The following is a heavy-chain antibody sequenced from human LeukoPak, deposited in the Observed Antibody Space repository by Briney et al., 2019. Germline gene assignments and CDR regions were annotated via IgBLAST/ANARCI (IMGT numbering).Heavy chain of an antibody. CDR1: GDSISNRNW. CDR2: NYQSGTT. J-gene: IGHJ4*02. V-gene: IGHV4-4*02. Sequence: SETLSLTCGVSGDSISNRNWRSWVRPPPGGGLEGSGQNYQSGTTHYNAALKSRVAISVAKSKNTCSLTLSSMTAADTAVYYCARALVGDGNAKNYFDFWGQGTLVTVSS. D-gene: IGHD2-8*01. CDR3: ARALVGDGNAKNYFDF.